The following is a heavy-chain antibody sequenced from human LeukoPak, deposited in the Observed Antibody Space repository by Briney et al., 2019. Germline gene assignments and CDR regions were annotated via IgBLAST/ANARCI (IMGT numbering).Heavy chain of an antibody. CDR3: ARDWGSIKVITDY. D-gene: IGHD3-16*01. Sequence: ASVKVSCKASGYTFTGYYMHWVRQAPRQGLEWMGWINPNSGGTNYAQKFQGRVTMTRDTSISTAYMELSRLRSDDTAVYYCARDWGSIKVITDYWGQGTLVTVSS. CDR2: INPNSGGT. CDR1: GYTFTGYY. V-gene: IGHV1-2*02. J-gene: IGHJ4*02.